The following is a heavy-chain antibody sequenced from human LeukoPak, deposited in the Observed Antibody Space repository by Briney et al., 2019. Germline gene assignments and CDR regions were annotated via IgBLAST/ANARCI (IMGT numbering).Heavy chain of an antibody. D-gene: IGHD3-22*01. J-gene: IGHJ3*02. Sequence: ASVKVSCKASGYTFTSYDINWVRQATGQGLEWMGWMNPNSGNTGYVQKFQGRVTMTRNTSISTAYMELSSLRSEDTAVYYCARGYYYDSSGYYEMRAFDIWGQGTMVTVSS. CDR2: MNPNSGNT. V-gene: IGHV1-8*01. CDR1: GYTFTSYD. CDR3: ARGYYYDSSGYYEMRAFDI.